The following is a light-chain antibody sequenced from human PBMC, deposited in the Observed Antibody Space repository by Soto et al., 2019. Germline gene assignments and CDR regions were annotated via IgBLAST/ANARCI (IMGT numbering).Light chain of an antibody. J-gene: IGKJ4*01. CDR3: QQYGGSLVT. V-gene: IGKV3-20*01. CDR2: GSS. CDR1: QSVRSNY. Sequence: EIVLTQSPGTLSLSPGERATLSCRASQSVRSNYLAWYQQKPGQAPRLLIYGSSRRATGIPDRFSGSGSGTDFTLTISRLEPEDFVVYYCQQYGGSLVTFGGVTKVEIK.